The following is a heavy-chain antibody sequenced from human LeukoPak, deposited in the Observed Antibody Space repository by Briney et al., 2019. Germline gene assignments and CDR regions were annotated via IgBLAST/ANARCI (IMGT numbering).Heavy chain of an antibody. Sequence: GESLKISCKDSGFSFTNNWIGWVRQMPGKGLEWMGVIYPGDSETRYSPSFQGQVTISADKSISTAYLQWSSLKASDTAMYYCARHGGSWPNDYWGQGTLVTVSS. CDR2: IYPGDSET. CDR1: GFSFTNNW. J-gene: IGHJ4*02. CDR3: ARHGGSWPNDY. V-gene: IGHV5-51*01. D-gene: IGHD2-15*01.